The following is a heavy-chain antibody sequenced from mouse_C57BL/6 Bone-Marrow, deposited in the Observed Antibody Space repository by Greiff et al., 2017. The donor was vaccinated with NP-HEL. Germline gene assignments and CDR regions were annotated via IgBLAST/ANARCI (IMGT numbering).Heavy chain of an antibody. J-gene: IGHJ4*01. V-gene: IGHV5-17*01. Sequence: EVKVVESGGGLVKPGGSLKLSCAASGFTFSDYGMHWVRQAPEKGLEWVAYISSGSSTIYYADTVKGRFTISRDNAKNTLFLQMTSLRSEDTAMYYCANGYYEYYYAMDYWGQGTSVTVSS. CDR2: ISSGSSTI. CDR1: GFTFSDYG. D-gene: IGHD2-3*01. CDR3: ANGYYEYYYAMDY.